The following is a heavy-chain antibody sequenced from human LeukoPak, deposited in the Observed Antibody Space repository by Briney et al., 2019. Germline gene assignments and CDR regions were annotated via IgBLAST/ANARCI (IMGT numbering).Heavy chain of an antibody. CDR3: ARSAYYDFWSGYDY. V-gene: IGHV4-61*02. J-gene: IGHJ4*02. Sequence: SETLSLTCTVSGASISSGSHYWSWIRQPAGKGLEWIGRIYTSGSTNYNPSLKSRVTISVDTSKNQFSLKLSSVTAADTAVYYCARSAYYDFWSGYDYWGQGTLVTVSS. CDR2: IYTSGST. D-gene: IGHD3-3*01. CDR1: GASISSGSHY.